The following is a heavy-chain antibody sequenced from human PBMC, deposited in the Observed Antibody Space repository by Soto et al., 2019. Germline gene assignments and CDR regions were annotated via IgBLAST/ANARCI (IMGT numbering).Heavy chain of an antibody. CDR3: AIYHLELFRFDY. CDR1: GYSLSGYY. V-gene: IGHV1-2*02. D-gene: IGHD2-2*01. J-gene: IGHJ4*02. CDR2: TNPNSGGT. Sequence: ASVKVSCKASGYSLSGYYLHWVRQAPGQGPEWMGWTNPNSGGTKYVQQFQGRVTMTTDTSASTAYVELRSLRSDDTAMYFCAIYHLELFRFDYWGQGTLVTVSS.